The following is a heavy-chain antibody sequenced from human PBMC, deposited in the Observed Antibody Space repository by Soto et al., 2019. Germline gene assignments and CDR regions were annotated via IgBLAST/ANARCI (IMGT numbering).Heavy chain of an antibody. CDR1: GYTYTTSR. D-gene: IGHD4-17*01. J-gene: IGHJ4*02. CDR2: ISTYNGNT. CDR3: ARSLYGDYDY. V-gene: IGHV1-18*01. Sequence: GGAVQDSCKASGYTYTTSRITWVRQAPGQGLEWMGWISTYNGNTNYAQNLQDRVTLTTDTSTSTAYMELRSLRSGDTAVYYCARSLYGDYDYWGQGTLVTVSS.